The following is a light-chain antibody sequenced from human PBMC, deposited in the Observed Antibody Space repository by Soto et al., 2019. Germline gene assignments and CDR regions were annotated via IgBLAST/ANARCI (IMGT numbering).Light chain of an antibody. CDR1: KSVSRNS. V-gene: IGKV3-20*01. CDR3: QQYGSFSWT. Sequence: EIVITQSPSTLSVTPGERATPSSRSSKSVSRNSLEWYQQKPGKAPRLLIYGASTRATGVPERFSGSGSGTDFTLTISRLEPEDFEVYHCQQYGSFSWTFGQGTKVDIK. J-gene: IGKJ1*01. CDR2: GAS.